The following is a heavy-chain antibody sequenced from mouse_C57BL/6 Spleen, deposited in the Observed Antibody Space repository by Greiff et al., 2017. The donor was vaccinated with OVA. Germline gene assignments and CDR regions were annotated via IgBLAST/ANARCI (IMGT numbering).Heavy chain of an antibody. CDR2: IYPRSGNT. V-gene: IGHV1-81*01. D-gene: IGHD2-4*01. CDR1: GYTFTSYG. Sequence: VQLVESGAELARPGASVKLSCKASGYTFTSYGISWVKQRTGQGLEWIGEIYPRSGNTYYNEKLKGKATLTADKSSSTAYMELRSLTSEDSAVYFCSEGGYYDYDRGAWFAYWGQGTLVTVSA. J-gene: IGHJ3*01. CDR3: SEGGYYDYDRGAWFAY.